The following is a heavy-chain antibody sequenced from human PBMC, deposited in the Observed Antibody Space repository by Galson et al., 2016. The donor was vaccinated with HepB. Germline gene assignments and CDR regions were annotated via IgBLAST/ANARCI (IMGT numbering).Heavy chain of an antibody. Sequence: SLRLSCAASGFTFSTFGMNWVRQVPGKGLEWVSRISGSGVNTYYADSVKGRFSISRDNSKNTLYLQMSSLRAEDSAIYYCAKGQTGGLWPQFSYGMDVWGQGTTVTVSS. V-gene: IGHV3-23*01. D-gene: IGHD3-10*01. CDR2: ISGSGVNT. CDR3: AKGQTGGLWPQFSYGMDV. CDR1: GFTFSTFG. J-gene: IGHJ6*02.